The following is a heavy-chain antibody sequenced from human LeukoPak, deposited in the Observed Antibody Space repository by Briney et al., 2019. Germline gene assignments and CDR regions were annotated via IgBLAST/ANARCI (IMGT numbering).Heavy chain of an antibody. CDR3: ASLVVTARHFDY. Sequence: SGTLSLTCAVSGGSIKSNNWWSWVCQPPGKGLEWIGEIYHSGSTNYNPSLESRVTVSVDKSKNQFSLKLSSVTAADTAVYYCASLVVTARHFDYWGQGTLVTVSS. D-gene: IGHD2-21*02. J-gene: IGHJ4*02. V-gene: IGHV4-4*02. CDR2: IYHSGST. CDR1: GGSIKSNNW.